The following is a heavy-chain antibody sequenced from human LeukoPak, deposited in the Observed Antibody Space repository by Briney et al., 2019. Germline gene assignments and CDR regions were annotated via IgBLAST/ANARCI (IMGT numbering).Heavy chain of an antibody. CDR2: IYPADLDS. Sequence: GAPLKISGKGSGYSFTGYWIGWVRQILGKGLEWMGGIYPADLDSRYSPCFQGQDKISAHKSINTAYLQWSSLKPCATAMYYCARHTGSTGAFDIWGEGTMVTVSS. D-gene: IGHD1-1*01. J-gene: IGHJ3*02. V-gene: IGHV5-51*01. CDR3: ARHTGSTGAFDI. CDR1: GYSFTGYW.